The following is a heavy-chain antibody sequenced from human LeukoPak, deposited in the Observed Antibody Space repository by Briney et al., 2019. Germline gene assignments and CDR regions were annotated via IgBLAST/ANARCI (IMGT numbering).Heavy chain of an antibody. CDR2: ITPDGTKT. V-gene: IGHV3-74*01. D-gene: IGHD4-17*01. Sequence: PGGSLRLSCEASGITFNIYWMHWVRQAPGKGLVWVSRITPDGTKTDYADSVKGRFTISRDNAKNTLYLQMNSLRAEDAAVYSCVNHDYGDSYVGGGQGTLVTVSS. CDR3: VNHDYGDSYVG. J-gene: IGHJ4*02. CDR1: GITFNIYW.